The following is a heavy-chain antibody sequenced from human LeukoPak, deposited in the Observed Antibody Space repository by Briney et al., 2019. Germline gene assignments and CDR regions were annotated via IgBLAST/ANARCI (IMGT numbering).Heavy chain of an antibody. CDR3: ARGGTVVTPNAFDI. Sequence: SETLSLTCAVSGGSFSSSRYYWGWIRQPPGKGLEWIGGIFYTGTTYYSPSLKSRVTVSVDTSKNQFSLKLSSVTAADTAVYYCARGGTVVTPNAFDIWGQGTMVTVSS. V-gene: IGHV4-39*07. J-gene: IGHJ3*02. D-gene: IGHD2-21*02. CDR2: IFYTGTT. CDR1: GGSFSSSRYY.